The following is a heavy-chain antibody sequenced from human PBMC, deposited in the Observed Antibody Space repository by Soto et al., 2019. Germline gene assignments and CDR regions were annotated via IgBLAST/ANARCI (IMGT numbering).Heavy chain of an antibody. Sequence: GGSLRLSCAASGFTFSSYAMSWVRQAPGKGLEWVSAISGSGGSTYYADSVKGRFTISRDNSKNTLYLQMNSLRAEDTAVYYCAKPAVAGWYHSTYYYYYGMDVWGQGTTVTVSS. CDR3: AKPAVAGWYHSTYYYYYGMDV. D-gene: IGHD6-19*01. CDR2: ISGSGGST. J-gene: IGHJ6*02. CDR1: GFTFSSYA. V-gene: IGHV3-23*01.